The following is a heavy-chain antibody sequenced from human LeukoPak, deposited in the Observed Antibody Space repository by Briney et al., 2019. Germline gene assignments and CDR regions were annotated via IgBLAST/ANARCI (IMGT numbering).Heavy chain of an antibody. D-gene: IGHD6-19*01. CDR3: TRDPPAGTLLYGMDV. Sequence: GGSLRLSCTASGFTFGDYAMSWFRQAPGKGLEWVGFIRSKAYGGTTEYAASVKGRFTISRDDSKSIAYLQMNSLKTEDTAVYYCTRDPPAGTLLYGMDVWGQGTTVTVSS. V-gene: IGHV3-49*03. CDR1: GFTFGDYA. J-gene: IGHJ6*02. CDR2: IRSKAYGGTT.